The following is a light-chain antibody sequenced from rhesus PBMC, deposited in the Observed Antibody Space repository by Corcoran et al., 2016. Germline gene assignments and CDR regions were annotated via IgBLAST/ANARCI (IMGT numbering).Light chain of an antibody. CDR3: QKYDTSPLT. J-gene: IGKJ4*01. V-gene: IGKV3-53*02. CDR1: QSVITY. CDR2: GAS. Sequence: QVILTQSPVTLSLSPGERATLSCRASQSVITYLAWYPQKPVQPPRLLIYGASRWATGIPDRVRGSGSGTEFILTISSLEPEDFAVYYCQKYDTSPLTFGGGTKVELK.